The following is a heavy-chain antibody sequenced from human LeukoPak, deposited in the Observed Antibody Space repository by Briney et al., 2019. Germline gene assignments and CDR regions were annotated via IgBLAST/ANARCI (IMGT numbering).Heavy chain of an antibody. CDR1: GGSLSTYY. CDR2: IYDGGGT. J-gene: IGHJ5*02. D-gene: IGHD3-10*01. Sequence: PSETLSLTCTVSGGSLSTYYWSWIRQPPGRGLEWIGYIYDGGGTTYNPSPQSRVTISLATTKKQIPLKLSSMASADTAVYYCARVDNGLSAYGSGRSEANWFDPWGRGTLVTVSS. V-gene: IGHV4-59*01. CDR3: ARVDNGLSAYGSGRSEANWFDP.